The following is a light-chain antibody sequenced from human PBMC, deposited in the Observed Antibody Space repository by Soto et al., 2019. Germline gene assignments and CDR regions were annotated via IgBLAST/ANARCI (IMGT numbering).Light chain of an antibody. Sequence: IQMTQSPSSLSASVGDRVTITCRASQGISSYLTWYQQKPGEAPKILIYAASTLQSGVPSRFSGRGSGPDFSLTISSLQPEDFVTYYCQQAFSAPVTFGQGTRVEIK. CDR1: QGISSY. J-gene: IGKJ2*01. CDR3: QQAFSAPVT. V-gene: IGKV1-39*01. CDR2: AAS.